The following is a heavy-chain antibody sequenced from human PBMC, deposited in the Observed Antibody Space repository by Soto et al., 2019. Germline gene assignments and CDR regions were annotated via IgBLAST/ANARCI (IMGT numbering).Heavy chain of an antibody. CDR3: ARQGFGQLHGLVDV. J-gene: IGHJ6*02. D-gene: IGHD3-10*01. Sequence: QVQLQESGPGLVKPSETLSLTCSVSGGSITSHYCSWFRQPPGKGLELIGYIHHSGSTSYNPSLKIRVTMSVDTSKNQFSLKVNSVTAADTALYYCARQGFGQLHGLVDVWGPGTTVTVSS. V-gene: IGHV4-59*08. CDR1: GGSITSHY. CDR2: IHHSGST.